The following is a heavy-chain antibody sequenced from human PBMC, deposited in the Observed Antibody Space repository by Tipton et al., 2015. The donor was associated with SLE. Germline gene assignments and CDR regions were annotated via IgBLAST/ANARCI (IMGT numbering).Heavy chain of an antibody. Sequence: TLSLTCAVSGYSISSGNYWGWIRQPPGKGLEWIGSIHQSESTNYNPSLNSRVTISVDTSKNQFSLKLSSVTAADTAVYYCATTGSGSYTKWFDPWGQGTLVTVSS. J-gene: IGHJ5*02. CDR3: ATTGSGSYTKWFDP. D-gene: IGHD3-10*01. CDR2: IHQSEST. CDR1: GYSISSGNY. V-gene: IGHV4-38-2*01.